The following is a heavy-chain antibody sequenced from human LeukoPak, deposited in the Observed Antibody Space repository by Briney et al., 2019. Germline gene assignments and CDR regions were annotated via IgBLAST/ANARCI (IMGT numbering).Heavy chain of an antibody. CDR2: INHSGST. V-gene: IGHV4-34*01. J-gene: IGHJ6*02. Sequence: SETLSLTCAVYGGSFSGYYWSWIRQPPGKGLEWIGEINHSGSTNYNPSLKSRVTISVDTSKNQFSLKLSSVTAADTAVYYCARDNRQYCSSTSCSLLYYYYYGMDVWGQGTTVTVSS. CDR1: GGSFSGYY. CDR3: ARDNRQYCSSTSCSLLYYYYYGMDV. D-gene: IGHD2-2*01.